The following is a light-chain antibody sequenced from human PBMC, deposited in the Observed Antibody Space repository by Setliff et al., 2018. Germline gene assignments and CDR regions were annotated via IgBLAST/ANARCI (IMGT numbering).Light chain of an antibody. V-gene: IGLV2-8*01. CDR1: SSDVGGYHY. CDR3: SAYAGSNNWGV. CDR2: EVT. J-gene: IGLJ1*01. Sequence: QSALTQPPSASGSPGQSVTISCTGTSSDVGGYHYVSWYQHHPGKAPKLMIYEVTKRPSGVPDRFPGSKSGNTASLTVSGLQAEDEADYYCSAYAGSNNWGVFGTGTKVTVL.